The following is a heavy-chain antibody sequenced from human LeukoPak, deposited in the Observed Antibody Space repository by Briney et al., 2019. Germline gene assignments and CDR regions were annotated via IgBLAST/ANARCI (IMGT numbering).Heavy chain of an antibody. V-gene: IGHV3-7*01. CDR1: GFTFSSYW. J-gene: IGHJ6*03. D-gene: IGHD4-23*01. Sequence: QSGGSLRLSCAASGFTFSSYWMSWVRQAPGKGLEWVANIKQDGSEKYYVDSVKGRFTISRDNAKNSLYLQMNSLRAEDTAVYYCARSYGGNMSYYYYMDVWGKGTTVTVSS. CDR2: IKQDGSEK. CDR3: ARSYGGNMSYYYYMDV.